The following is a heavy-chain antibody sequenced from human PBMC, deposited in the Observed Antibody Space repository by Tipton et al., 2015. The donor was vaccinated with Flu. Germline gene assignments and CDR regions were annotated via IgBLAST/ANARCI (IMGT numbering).Heavy chain of an antibody. V-gene: IGHV3-23*01. D-gene: IGHD3-22*01. CDR2: ISDAAGTT. Sequence: SLRLSCAASGFTFGSFAMGWVRQAPGKGLEWVSSISDAAGTTYYADFVKGRCTISRDNSQNTLSLQMNSLRAEDTALYYCARHDSGWPYFFDSWGQGTLVTVSS. CDR1: GFTFGSFA. J-gene: IGHJ4*02. CDR3: ARHDSGWPYFFDS.